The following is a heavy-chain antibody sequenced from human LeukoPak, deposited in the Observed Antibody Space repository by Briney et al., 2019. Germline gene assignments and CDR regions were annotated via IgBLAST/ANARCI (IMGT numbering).Heavy chain of an antibody. CDR2: IYYSGST. J-gene: IGHJ6*03. D-gene: IGHD3-22*01. CDR1: GFTFSSYSMN. V-gene: IGHV4-39*01. Sequence: GSLRLSCAASGFTFSSYSMNWVRQPPGKGLEWIGSIYYSGSTYYNPSLKSRVTISVDTSKNQFSLKLTSVTAADTAVYYCARGRITMIVGVNSHYSYMDVWGKGTTVTVSS. CDR3: ARGRITMIVGVNSHYSYMDV.